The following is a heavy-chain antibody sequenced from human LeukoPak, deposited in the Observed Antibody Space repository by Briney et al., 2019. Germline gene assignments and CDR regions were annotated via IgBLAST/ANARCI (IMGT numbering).Heavy chain of an antibody. J-gene: IGHJ3*02. V-gene: IGHV4-59*08. CDR1: GGSISSYY. D-gene: IGHD6-19*01. Sequence: SETLSLTCTVSGGSISSYYWSWIRQPPEKGLEWIGYIYYSGSTNYNPSLKSRVTISVDTSKNQFSLKLSSVTAADTAVYYCARHPPGSGWIRAAFDIWGQGTMVTVSS. CDR3: ARHPPGSGWIRAAFDI. CDR2: IYYSGST.